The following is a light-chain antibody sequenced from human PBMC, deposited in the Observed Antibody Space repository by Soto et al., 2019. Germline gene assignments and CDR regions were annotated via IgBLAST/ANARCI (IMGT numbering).Light chain of an antibody. V-gene: IGLV1-44*01. CDR3: AAWDDSLHGPMM. CDR2: SDN. J-gene: IGLJ3*02. Sequence: QSVLTQPPSASGTPGQRVTISCSGSSSNIGSNTVNWYQQLPGTAPKLLIYSDNQRPSGVPDRFSGSRSATSASLAISRLQSEDEADYYCAAWDDSLHGPMMFGGGTKVTVL. CDR1: SSNIGSNT.